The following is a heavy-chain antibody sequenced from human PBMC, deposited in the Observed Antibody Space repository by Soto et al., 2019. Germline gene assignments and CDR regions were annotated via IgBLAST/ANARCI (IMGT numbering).Heavy chain of an antibody. D-gene: IGHD6-25*01. V-gene: IGHV4-59*08. CDR2: IYYSGST. CDR3: ARRYGYSFDY. CDR1: GGSISSYY. J-gene: IGHJ4*02. Sequence: QVQLQESGPGLVKPSETLSLTCTVSGGSISSYYWRWIRQPPGKGLEWIGYIYYSGSTNYNPSLKSRVTISVDTCKNQFPLKLSSGTAEDTAVYYCARRYGYSFDYCGQGNMVTVSS.